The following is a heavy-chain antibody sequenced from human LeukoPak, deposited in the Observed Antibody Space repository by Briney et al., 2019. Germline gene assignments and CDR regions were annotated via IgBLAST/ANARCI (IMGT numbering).Heavy chain of an antibody. V-gene: IGHV1-2*02. Sequence: ASVKVSCKASGYTFTGYYMHWVRQAPGQGLEWLGWINPNSGGTNYAQKLQGRVTMTTDTSTSTAYMELRSLRSDDTAVYYCAREYDSSGALDYWGQGTLVTVSS. D-gene: IGHD3-22*01. CDR3: AREYDSSGALDY. J-gene: IGHJ4*02. CDR2: INPNSGGT. CDR1: GYTFTGYY.